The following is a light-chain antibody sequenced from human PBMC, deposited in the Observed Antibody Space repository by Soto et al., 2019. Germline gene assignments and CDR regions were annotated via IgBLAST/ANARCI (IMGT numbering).Light chain of an antibody. Sequence: EIVMTQSPATLSVSPGERATLSCRASQSVSGNLAWYQQKPGQAPRLLIYGASTRATGIPDRFSGSGSGTDFTLTISSLQSEDLALYYCQQYNDWPLTFGQGTKVDIK. CDR2: GAS. V-gene: IGKV3D-15*01. CDR1: QSVSGN. J-gene: IGKJ1*01. CDR3: QQYNDWPLT.